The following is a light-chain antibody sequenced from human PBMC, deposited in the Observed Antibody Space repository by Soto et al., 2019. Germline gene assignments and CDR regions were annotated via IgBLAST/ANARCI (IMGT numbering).Light chain of an antibody. CDR1: SSNIGSNY. J-gene: IGLJ1*01. CDR3: AAWDDSLSGYV. Sequence: QLVLTQPPSASGTPGQRVTISCSGSSSNIGSNYLYWYQQLPGTAPKLLIYRNNQRPSGVPDRFSGSKSGTSASLAISGLRSEDEADYYCAAWDDSLSGYVFGIGTKLTVL. V-gene: IGLV1-47*01. CDR2: RNN.